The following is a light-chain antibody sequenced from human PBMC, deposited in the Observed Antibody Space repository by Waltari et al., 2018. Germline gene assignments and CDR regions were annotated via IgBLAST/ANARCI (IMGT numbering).Light chain of an antibody. Sequence: DIEMTQSPATLSVSPGERATLSCRASQSVRSNLAWYQQKPAEAPRLLMYGASTRARGVPPRFSGSGSGTEFTLTISSLQAADVAVYYCQQCYSTPYTFGQGTKLEIK. J-gene: IGKJ2*01. CDR3: QQCYSTPYT. CDR2: GAS. V-gene: IGKV3-15*01. CDR1: QSVRSN.